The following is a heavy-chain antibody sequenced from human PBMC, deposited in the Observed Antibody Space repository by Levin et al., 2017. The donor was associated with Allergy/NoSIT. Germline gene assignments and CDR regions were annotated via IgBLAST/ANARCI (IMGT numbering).Heavy chain of an antibody. V-gene: IGHV4-39*01. CDR3: ARYYGDFLTGFDP. D-gene: IGHD4-17*01. J-gene: IGHJ5*02. Sequence: SETLSLTCTVSGGSISSSSYYWGWIRQPPGKGLEWIGSIYYSGSTYYNPSLKSRGTISVDTSKNQFSLKLSSVTAAETAVYDCARYYGDFLTGFDPWGQGTLVTVSS. CDR2: IYYSGST. CDR1: GGSISSSSYY.